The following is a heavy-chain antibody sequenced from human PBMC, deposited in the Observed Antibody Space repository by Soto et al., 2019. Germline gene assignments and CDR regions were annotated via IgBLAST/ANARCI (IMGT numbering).Heavy chain of an antibody. D-gene: IGHD1-1*01. CDR3: ARLSLERYVYYYYGMDV. J-gene: IGHJ6*02. CDR1: GGSISSSSYY. V-gene: IGHV4-39*01. Sequence: QLQLQESGPGLVKPSETLSLTCTVSGGSISSSSYYWGWIRQPPGKGLEWIGSIYYSGSTYYNPSLKSRVTISVDTSKNPFSLKLSSVTAADTAVYYCARLSLERYVYYYYGMDVWGQGTTVTVSS. CDR2: IYYSGST.